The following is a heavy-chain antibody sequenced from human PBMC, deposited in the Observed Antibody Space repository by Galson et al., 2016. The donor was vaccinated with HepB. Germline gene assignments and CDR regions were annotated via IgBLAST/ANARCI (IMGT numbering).Heavy chain of an antibody. Sequence: SETLSLTCAVSGDSVKYYYWSWIRQPPGKGLEWIGYMYYTGAGLYSPSFLSRATISVDTSKNYFSLKLTSVTAADTAVYFCARLDHYHNGYKDWGQGALVTVSS. V-gene: IGHV4-59*02. CDR2: MYYTGAG. J-gene: IGHJ4*01. CDR1: GDSVKYYY. D-gene: IGHD5-24*01. CDR3: ARLDHYHNGYKD.